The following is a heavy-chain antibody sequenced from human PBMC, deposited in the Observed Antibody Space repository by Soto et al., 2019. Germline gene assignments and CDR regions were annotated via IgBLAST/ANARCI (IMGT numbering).Heavy chain of an antibody. V-gene: IGHV1-69*01. CDR2: SIPISGTA. D-gene: IGHD2-2*01. Sequence: QVQLVQSGAEVKKPGSSVKVSCKASGGTFSSYAISWVRQAPGQGLEWMGGSIPISGTANYAQKFQGRVTITADESTSTAYMALRRLRSEDTAVYYCARSQGSSTSLEIYYYYYYGMDVWGQGTTVTVSS. CDR3: ARSQGSSTSLEIYYYYYYGMDV. J-gene: IGHJ6*02. CDR1: GGTFSSYA.